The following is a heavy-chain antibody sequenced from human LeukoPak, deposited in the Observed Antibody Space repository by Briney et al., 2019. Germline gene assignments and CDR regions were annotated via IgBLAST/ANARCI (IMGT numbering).Heavy chain of an antibody. CDR2: IYYSGST. Sequence: KTSETLSLTCTVSGGSNSSYYWSWIRQPPGKGLEWIGYIYYSGSTNYNPSLKSRVTISVDTSKNQFSLKLSSVTAADTAVYYCARNEVVLDGAFDIWGQGTMVTVSS. D-gene: IGHD2/OR15-2a*01. J-gene: IGHJ3*02. CDR1: GGSNSSYY. V-gene: IGHV4-59*01. CDR3: ARNEVVLDGAFDI.